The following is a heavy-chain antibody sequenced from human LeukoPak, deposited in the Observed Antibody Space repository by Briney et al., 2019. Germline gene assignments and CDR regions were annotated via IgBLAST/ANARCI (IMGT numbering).Heavy chain of an antibody. CDR1: GFTFSNAW. Sequence: PGGSLRLSCAAAGFTFSNAWMSWARQAPGKGLEWVGRIKSKTDGGTTDYAAPVKGRFTISRDDSKNTMYLQMNSLKTEDTAVYYCTTQSLTVTTGPPYYYGMDVWGQGTTVTVSS. V-gene: IGHV3-15*01. CDR2: IKSKTDGGTT. D-gene: IGHD4-4*01. CDR3: TTQSLTVTTGPPYYYGMDV. J-gene: IGHJ6*02.